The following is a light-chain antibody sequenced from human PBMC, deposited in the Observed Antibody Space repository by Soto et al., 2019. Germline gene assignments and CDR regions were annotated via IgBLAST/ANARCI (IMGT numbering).Light chain of an antibody. V-gene: IGLV2-11*01. Sequence: QSVLTQPRSVSGSPGQSVTISCTGTNSDVGGYDYVSWYQQHPGKAPKLLIYDVTKRPSGVPDRFSGSKSGNTASPTISGLQAADEADYYCCSSAGSYTYVFGTGTKVTVL. CDR3: CSSAGSYTYV. CDR2: DVT. J-gene: IGLJ1*01. CDR1: NSDVGGYDY.